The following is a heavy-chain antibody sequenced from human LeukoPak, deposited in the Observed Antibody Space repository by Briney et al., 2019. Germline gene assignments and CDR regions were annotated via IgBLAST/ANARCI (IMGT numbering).Heavy chain of an antibody. J-gene: IGHJ3*02. D-gene: IGHD3-10*01. CDR2: IYYSGST. CDR3: AKSNGYGLVDI. V-gene: IGHV4-59*12. Sequence: PSETLSLTCTVSGGSISSYYWSWIRQPPGKGPEWIGYIYYSGSTNYNPSLKGRVTISLDTSRNQFSLKLNSVTAADTAVYYCAKSNGYGLVDIWGQGTMVTVSS. CDR1: GGSISSYY.